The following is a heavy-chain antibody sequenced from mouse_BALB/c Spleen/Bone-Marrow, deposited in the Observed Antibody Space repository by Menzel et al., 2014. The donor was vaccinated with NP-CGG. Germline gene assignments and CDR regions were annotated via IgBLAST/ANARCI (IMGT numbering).Heavy chain of an antibody. D-gene: IGHD2-4*01. Sequence: VHVKQSGPELEKPGASVKISCKASGYSFTGYNMNWEKQSIGKSFEWIGNIDPYYGGTSYNQKFKGKATLTVDKSSNTAYIQLKSLTSEDSAIYYCASYDYDYWYFDVWGAGTTVTVSS. CDR1: GYSFTGYN. V-gene: IGHV1-39*01. CDR2: IDPYYGGT. J-gene: IGHJ1*01. CDR3: ASYDYDYWYFDV.